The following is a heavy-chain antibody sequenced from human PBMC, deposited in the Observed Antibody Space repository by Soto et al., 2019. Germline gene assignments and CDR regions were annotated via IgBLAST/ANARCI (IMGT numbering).Heavy chain of an antibody. Sequence: QVHLQQWGAGLLNPSETLSLTCAVDGGSFRGYYWSWTRQPPGKGLEWIGEINHSGSTNYNTSLKSRVTISVDTSKNQFYLKLSSVTAADTAVYYCARKQNQGDIVVVVAAPYFDYWGQGTLVTVSS. V-gene: IGHV4-34*01. CDR1: GGSFRGYY. J-gene: IGHJ4*02. CDR2: INHSGST. D-gene: IGHD2-15*01. CDR3: ARKQNQGDIVVVVAAPYFDY.